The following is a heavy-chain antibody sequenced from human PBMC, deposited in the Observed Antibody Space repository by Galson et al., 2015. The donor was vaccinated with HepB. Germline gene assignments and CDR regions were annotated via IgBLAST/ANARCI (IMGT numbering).Heavy chain of an antibody. CDR2: ISSSSSTI. J-gene: IGHJ4*01. D-gene: IGHD4-23*01. CDR1: GFSFRTFS. V-gene: IGHV3-48*01. CDR3: ARVTVADRFDS. Sequence: SLRLSCAASGFSFRTFSMNWVRQAPGKGLEGVSYISSSSSTIYYADSVKGRFTISRDNAKNSLYLQMNSLRAEDTAVYYCARVTVADRFDSWGHGTLVTVSS.